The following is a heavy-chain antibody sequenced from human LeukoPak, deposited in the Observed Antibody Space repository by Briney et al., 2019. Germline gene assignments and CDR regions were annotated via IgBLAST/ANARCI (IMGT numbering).Heavy chain of an antibody. CDR1: GYTFTSYY. D-gene: IGHD6-13*01. V-gene: IGHV1-46*01. CDR2: INPSGGST. CDR3: ASERGYSSSLHFDY. Sequence: GASVNVSCRASGYTFTSYYMHWVRQAPGQGREWMGRINPSGGSTSYAQKFQGRVTLTRDTSTSTVYMELSSLRSEATAVYSCASERGYSSSLHFDYWGQGTLVTVSS. J-gene: IGHJ4*02.